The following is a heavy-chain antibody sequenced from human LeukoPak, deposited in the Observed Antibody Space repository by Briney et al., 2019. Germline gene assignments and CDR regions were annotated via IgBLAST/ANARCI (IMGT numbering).Heavy chain of an antibody. Sequence: GGSLRLSCAASGFTFSGSAMHWVRQASGKGLEWVGRIRSKANSHATAYAASVKGRFTISRDDSKNTAYLQMNSLRAEDTAVYYCAKAVAGTWARFDYWGQGTLVTVSS. CDR2: IRSKANSHAT. CDR1: GFTFSGSA. D-gene: IGHD6-19*01. V-gene: IGHV3-73*01. J-gene: IGHJ4*01. CDR3: AKAVAGTWARFDY.